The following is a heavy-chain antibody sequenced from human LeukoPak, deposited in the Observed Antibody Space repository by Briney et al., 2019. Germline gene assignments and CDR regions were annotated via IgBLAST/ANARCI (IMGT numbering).Heavy chain of an antibody. CDR1: GGTFSSYA. D-gene: IGHD1-7*01. V-gene: IGHV1-69*13. CDR3: ARSHPRYNWYYLGAFDI. J-gene: IGHJ3*02. Sequence: SVKVSCKASGGTFSSYAISWVRQAPGQGLEWMGGIIPIFGTANYAQKFQGRVTITADESTSTAYMELSSLRSVDTAVYYCARSHPRYNWYYLGAFDIWGQGTMVTVSS. CDR2: IIPIFGTA.